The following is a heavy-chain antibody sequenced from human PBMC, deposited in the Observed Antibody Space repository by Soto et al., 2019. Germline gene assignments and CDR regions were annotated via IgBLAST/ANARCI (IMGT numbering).Heavy chain of an antibody. V-gene: IGHV3-23*01. D-gene: IGHD6-13*01. J-gene: IGHJ4*02. Sequence: GGSLRLSCAASGFTFSSYAMSWVRQAPGKGLEWVSASSGSGGSTYQAATVKGRFTTSRDNTKDTLYLQMNSLRAEDTAVYYYANPRYSSSWYYFAYWGQGTLVTLS. CDR3: ANPRYSSSWYYFAY. CDR1: GFTFSSYA. CDR2: SSGSGGST.